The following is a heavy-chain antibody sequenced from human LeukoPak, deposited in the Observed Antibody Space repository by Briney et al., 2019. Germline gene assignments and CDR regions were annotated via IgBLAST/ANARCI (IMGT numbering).Heavy chain of an antibody. CDR1: GYTFTSYW. V-gene: IGHV5-51*01. J-gene: IGHJ4*02. CDR3: ARLGGGSPVYFDY. D-gene: IGHD2-15*01. CDR2: IYPGDSDT. Sequence: GESLKISCQGSGYTFTSYWIGWVRQMPVKGLEWMGSIYPGDSDTRYSPSFQGQVTISADKSISTAYLQWSSLKASDTAMYYCARLGGGSPVYFDYWGQGTLVTVSS.